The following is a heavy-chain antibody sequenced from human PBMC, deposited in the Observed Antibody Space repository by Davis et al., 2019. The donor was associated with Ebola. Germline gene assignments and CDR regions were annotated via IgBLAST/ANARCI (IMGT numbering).Heavy chain of an antibody. Sequence: AASVTISCKASGSTFTAYYIQWVRQAPGQRLEWMGWVHGGNGNTKYSQRSQGRVTITTDTSASTVYLDLTSLRSDDTAVFYCARASFGYNSGWYADYWGPGSLVTVSS. J-gene: IGHJ4*02. D-gene: IGHD6-19*01. CDR3: ARASFGYNSGWYADY. V-gene: IGHV1-3*01. CDR1: GSTFTAYY. CDR2: VHGGNGNT.